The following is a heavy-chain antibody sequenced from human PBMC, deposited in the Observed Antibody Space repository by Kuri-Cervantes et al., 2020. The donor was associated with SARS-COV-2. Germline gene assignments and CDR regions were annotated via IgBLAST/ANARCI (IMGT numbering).Heavy chain of an antibody. V-gene: IGHV4-59*01. D-gene: IGHD1-1*01. Sequence: GSLRLSCTVSYASMTSFYWSWIRQSPGRGLEWIGYIYHTGKSNYSPSLESRVSMSMAASESRFYLTLTSVTAADTAIYYCASGHDFSLDYWGQGTLVTVSS. J-gene: IGHJ4*02. CDR1: YASMTSFY. CDR3: ASGHDFSLDY. CDR2: IYHTGKS.